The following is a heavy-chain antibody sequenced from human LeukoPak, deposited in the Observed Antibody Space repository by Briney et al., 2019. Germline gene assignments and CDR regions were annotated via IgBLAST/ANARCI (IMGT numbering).Heavy chain of an antibody. CDR1: GFTFSSYG. D-gene: IGHD3-9*01. J-gene: IGHJ5*02. CDR2: ISYDGSNK. CDR3: VRLTGTWFDP. V-gene: IGHV3-30*03. Sequence: GGSARLCCAPSGFTFSSYGMHWVRQAPGKGLEWVAVISYDGSNKYYADSVKGRFTISRDNSKNTLYLQMNSLRAEDTAVYYCVRLTGTWFDPWGQGTLVTVSS.